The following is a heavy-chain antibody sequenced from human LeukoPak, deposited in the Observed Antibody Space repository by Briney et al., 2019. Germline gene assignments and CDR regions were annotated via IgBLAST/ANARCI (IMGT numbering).Heavy chain of an antibody. CDR3: ARDPGGFDP. CDR1: GYTFDSYG. D-gene: IGHD3-16*01. Sequence: GASVKVSCKPSGYTFDSYGISWVRHAPGQGLEWMGWISFYNGNTNYAQKLQGRVTLPTDTSTSTAYMELRSLRSDDTAVYYCARDPGGFDPWGQGTRVTVSS. J-gene: IGHJ5*02. CDR2: ISFYNGNT. V-gene: IGHV1-18*01.